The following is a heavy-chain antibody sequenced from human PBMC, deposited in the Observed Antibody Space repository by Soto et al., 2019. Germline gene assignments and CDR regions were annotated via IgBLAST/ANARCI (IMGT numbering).Heavy chain of an antibody. Sequence: PGGSLGVSCTTSLLTFSSYSMHWLRPDPGKGLEWVAVTSSSGGTTFYADSVKGRFTVSRDNSKNTLYLQMNSLRGEVAAVYYCAREVVLTEWYFDNWGQGITVTGSS. J-gene: IGHJ4*02. V-gene: IGHV3-30-3*01. CDR3: AREVVLTEWYFDN. CDR1: LLTFSSYS. D-gene: IGHD2-21*01. CDR2: TSSSGGTT.